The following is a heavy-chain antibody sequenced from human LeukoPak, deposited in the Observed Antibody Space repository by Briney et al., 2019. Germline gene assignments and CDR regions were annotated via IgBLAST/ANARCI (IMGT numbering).Heavy chain of an antibody. CDR1: GFTFSSYG. Sequence: GGSLRLSCAASGFTFSSYGMHWVRQAPGKGLEWVAVIWYDGSNKYYADSVKGRLTISRDNSKSTLYLQMNSLRAEDTAVYYCAKESGYCSSTSCFADAFGIWGQGTMVTVSS. J-gene: IGHJ3*02. CDR3: AKESGYCSSTSCFADAFGI. V-gene: IGHV3-33*06. D-gene: IGHD2-2*01. CDR2: IWYDGSNK.